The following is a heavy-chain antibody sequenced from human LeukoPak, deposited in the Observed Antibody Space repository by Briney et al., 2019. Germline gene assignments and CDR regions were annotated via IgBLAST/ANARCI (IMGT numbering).Heavy chain of an antibody. J-gene: IGHJ4*02. CDR2: INHSGST. V-gene: IGHV4-34*01. Sequence: SETLSLTCAVYGGSFSGYYWSWIRQPPGKGLEWIGEINHSGSTNYNPSLKSRVTISVDTSKNQFSLKLSSVTAADTAVYYCARIRGSRIKLWSRYFDYWGQGTLVTVSS. D-gene: IGHD5-18*01. CDR1: GGSFSGYY. CDR3: ARIRGSRIKLWSRYFDY.